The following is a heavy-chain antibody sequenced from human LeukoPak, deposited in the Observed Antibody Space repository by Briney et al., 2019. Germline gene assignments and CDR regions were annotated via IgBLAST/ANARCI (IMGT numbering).Heavy chain of an antibody. V-gene: IGHV1-69*05. D-gene: IGHD2-2*01. Sequence: ASVKVSCKASGGTFSSYAISWVRQAPGQGLEWMGGIIPIFGTANYAQKFQGRVTITTDESTSTAYMELSSLRSEDTAVYYCAGVPVPAATYFDYWGQGTLVTVSS. CDR2: IIPIFGTA. J-gene: IGHJ4*02. CDR1: GGTFSSYA. CDR3: AGVPVPAATYFDY.